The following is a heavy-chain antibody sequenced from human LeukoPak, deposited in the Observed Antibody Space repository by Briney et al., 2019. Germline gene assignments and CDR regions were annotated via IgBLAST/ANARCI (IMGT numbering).Heavy chain of an antibody. CDR3: SRDNSGYTYGDFDF. CDR1: GDSVSSNSAT. CDR2: TYYRSKWYN. D-gene: IGHD5-18*01. V-gene: IGHV6-1*01. Sequence: SQTLSLICAISGDSVSSNSATWNWIRQSPSRGLEWLGRTYYRSKWYNDYAVFVKSRITINPDTSKNQFSLQLKSVTPEDTAVYFCSRDNSGYTYGDFDFWGQGTLVTVSS. J-gene: IGHJ4*02.